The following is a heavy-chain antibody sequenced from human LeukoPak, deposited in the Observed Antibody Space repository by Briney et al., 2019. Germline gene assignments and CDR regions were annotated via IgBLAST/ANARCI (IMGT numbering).Heavy chain of an antibody. CDR1: GFTFSSYG. Sequence: PGGSLRLSCAASGFTFSSYGMHWVRQAPGKGLGGVAVIWYDGSNKYYADSVKGRFTISRDNSKNTLYLQMNSLRAEDTAVYYCSKGSLVGATTPFDYWGQGTLVTVSS. CDR2: IWYDGSNK. V-gene: IGHV3-33*06. D-gene: IGHD1-26*01. CDR3: SKGSLVGATTPFDY. J-gene: IGHJ4*02.